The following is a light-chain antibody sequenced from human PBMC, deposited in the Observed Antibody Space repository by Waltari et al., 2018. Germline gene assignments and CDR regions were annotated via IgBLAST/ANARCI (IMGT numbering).Light chain of an antibody. Sequence: QSVLTQSPSASGTPGQRVTISCSGSSSNIGRNTVNWYQQLPGTAPKLLIYSNKQRPSGVPDRCAGAKSGTSASLAISGLQSEDEADYYCATWDDSLNGPVFGGGTKLTVL. CDR1: SSNIGRNT. V-gene: IGLV1-44*01. CDR3: ATWDDSLNGPV. J-gene: IGLJ3*02. CDR2: SNK.